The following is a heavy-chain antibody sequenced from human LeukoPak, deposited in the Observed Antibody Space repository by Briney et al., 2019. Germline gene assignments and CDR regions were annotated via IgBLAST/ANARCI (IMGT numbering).Heavy chain of an antibody. CDR3: ARDRIQLWSSYFDY. D-gene: IGHD5-18*01. CDR1: GVSISTYY. Sequence: SETLSLTCTVSGVSISTYYWNWIRQPPGKGLEWIGYIYHSGSTNYNPSLQSRVTLSVDTSKNQFSLNLNSVTAADTAVYYCARDRIQLWSSYFDYWGQGTLVTVSS. J-gene: IGHJ4*02. V-gene: IGHV4-59*01. CDR2: IYHSGST.